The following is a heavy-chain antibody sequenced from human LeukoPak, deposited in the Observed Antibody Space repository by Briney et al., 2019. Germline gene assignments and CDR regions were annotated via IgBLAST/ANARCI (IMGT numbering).Heavy chain of an antibody. Sequence: GGSLRLSCAASGFTFSSYSMNWVRQAPGKGLEWVSSISSSSSYIYYADSVKGRFTISRDNAKNSLYLQMNSLRAEDTAVYYCARDPFRYVAAAGTLYFDYWGQGTLVTVSS. CDR2: ISSSSSYI. J-gene: IGHJ4*02. D-gene: IGHD6-13*01. CDR1: GFTFSSYS. CDR3: ARDPFRYVAAAGTLYFDY. V-gene: IGHV3-21*01.